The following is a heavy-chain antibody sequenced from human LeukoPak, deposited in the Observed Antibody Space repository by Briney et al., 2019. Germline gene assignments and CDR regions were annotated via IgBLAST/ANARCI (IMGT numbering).Heavy chain of an antibody. D-gene: IGHD6-13*01. J-gene: IGHJ4*02. CDR1: GFSFSNYW. CDR2: ISENGRAK. V-gene: IGHV3-7*01. Sequence: GGSLKLSCAASGFSFSNYWMSWVRQAPGKGLEWVASISENGRAKPYVASVRGRFTISRDNAKNSLYLQMNSLRVEDTAVYYCARGGAAAARKRGIDYWGQGTLVTVSS. CDR3: ARGGAAAARKRGIDY.